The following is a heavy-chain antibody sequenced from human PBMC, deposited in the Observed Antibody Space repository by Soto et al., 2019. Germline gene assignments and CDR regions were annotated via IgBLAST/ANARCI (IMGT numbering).Heavy chain of an antibody. J-gene: IGHJ6*02. V-gene: IGHV1-18*01. CDR2: ISAYNGNT. Sequence: QVQLVQSGAEVKKPGASVKVSCKASGYTFTSYGISWVRQAPGQGLEWMGWISAYNGNTNYAQKLQGRVTMTTDTSTSTAYMELRSLRSDDTAVYYCARDLKMLCFGELLAPASYYYYYGMDVWGQGTTVTVSS. D-gene: IGHD3-10*01. CDR1: GYTFTSYG. CDR3: ARDLKMLCFGELLAPASYYYYYGMDV.